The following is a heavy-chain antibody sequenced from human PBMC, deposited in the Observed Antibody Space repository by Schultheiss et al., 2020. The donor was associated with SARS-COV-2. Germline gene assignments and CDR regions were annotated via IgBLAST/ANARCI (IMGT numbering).Heavy chain of an antibody. D-gene: IGHD3-9*01. J-gene: IGHJ5*02. CDR1: GGSISGSNYY. CDR2: VSYSGRT. CDR3: ARQGISRYFETSDP. Sequence: SETLSLTCNVSGGSISGSNYYWGWIRQPPGQGLEWIGSVSYSGRTYQNPSLKGRVTTSIVTSKNQFSLRLSSVTAADTAVYYCARQGISRYFETSDPWGQGTLVTVSS. V-gene: IGHV4-39*01.